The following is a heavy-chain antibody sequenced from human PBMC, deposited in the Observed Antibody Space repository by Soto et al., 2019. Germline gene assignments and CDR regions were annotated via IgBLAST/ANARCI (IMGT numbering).Heavy chain of an antibody. D-gene: IGHD3-3*01. CDR1: GGSISSGGYY. V-gene: IGHV4-31*03. J-gene: IGHJ5*02. Sequence: SETLSLTCTVSGGSISSGGYYWIWIRQHPGKGLEWIGYIYYSGSTYYNPSLKSRVTISVDTSKNQFSLKLSSVTAADTAVYYCARVYYDFWSGYYAWFDPWGQGTLVTVSS. CDR2: IYYSGST. CDR3: ARVYYDFWSGYYAWFDP.